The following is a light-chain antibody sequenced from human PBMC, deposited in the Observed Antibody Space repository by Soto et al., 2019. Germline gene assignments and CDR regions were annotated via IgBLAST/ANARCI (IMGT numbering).Light chain of an antibody. CDR3: QERSKWPRLT. CDR1: QSISSY. V-gene: IGKV3-11*01. Sequence: EIVLTQSPATLSLSPGERATLSCRASQSISSYLAWYQQKPGQAPRLLVYDASNRATGIPARFSGSGSGTDFTLTISSLEPEDFAVYSCQERSKWPRLTFGGGTKVEIK. CDR2: DAS. J-gene: IGKJ4*01.